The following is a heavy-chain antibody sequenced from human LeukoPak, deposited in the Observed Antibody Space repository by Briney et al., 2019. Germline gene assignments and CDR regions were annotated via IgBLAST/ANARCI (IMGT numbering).Heavy chain of an antibody. CDR1: GYTFTSYD. J-gene: IGHJ4*02. CDR3: ARDWPRGPWEPAPARLDY. Sequence: GASVKVSCKASGYTFTSYDINWVRQATGQGLEWMGWMDPNSGNTGYAQKFQGRVTMTRDTSISTAYMELSRLRSDDTAVYYCARDWPRGPWEPAPARLDYWGQGTLVTVSS. V-gene: IGHV1-8*01. D-gene: IGHD1-26*01. CDR2: MDPNSGNT.